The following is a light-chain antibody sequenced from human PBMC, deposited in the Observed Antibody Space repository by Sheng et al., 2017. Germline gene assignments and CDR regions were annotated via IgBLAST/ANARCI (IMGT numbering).Light chain of an antibody. CDR3: QQYNSYSPTWT. J-gene: IGKJ1*01. CDR2: KAS. Sequence: DIQLTQSPSFLSASVGDRVTITCRASQSISSWLAWYQQKPGKAPKLLIYKASSLESGVPSRFSGSGSGTEFTLTISSLQPDDFATYYCQQYNSYSPTWTFGQGTKVEIK. V-gene: IGKV1-5*03. CDR1: QSISSW.